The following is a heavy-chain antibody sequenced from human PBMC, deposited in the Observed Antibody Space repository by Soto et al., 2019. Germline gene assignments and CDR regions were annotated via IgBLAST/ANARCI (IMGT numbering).Heavy chain of an antibody. J-gene: IGHJ4*02. CDR3: AGHLRYFDY. V-gene: IGHV4-34*01. CDR2: INHSGST. D-gene: IGHD3-9*01. CDR1: GGSFSGYY. Sequence: KASETLSLTCAVYGGSFSGYYWSWIRQPPGKGLEWIGEINHSGSTNYNPSLKSRVTISVDTSKNQFSLKLSSVTAADTAVYYCAGHLRYFDYWGQGTLVTVSS.